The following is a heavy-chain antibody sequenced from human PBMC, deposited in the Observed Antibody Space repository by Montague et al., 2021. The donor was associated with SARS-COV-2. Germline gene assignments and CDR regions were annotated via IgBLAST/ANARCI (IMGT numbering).Heavy chain of an antibody. D-gene: IGHD3-3*01. Sequence: SETLSLTCSVSGFSISSGYYWGWIRQTPGKGLEWIGSRYQNGATXYGPSLKRPVTILLDTSKNQFSLSLTSVTAADTAVYYCARSGVGIFDFSYFDSWGQGSLVIVSS. CDR2: RYQNGAT. CDR1: GFSISSGYY. CDR3: ARSGVGIFDFSYFDS. J-gene: IGHJ4*02. V-gene: IGHV4-38-2*02.